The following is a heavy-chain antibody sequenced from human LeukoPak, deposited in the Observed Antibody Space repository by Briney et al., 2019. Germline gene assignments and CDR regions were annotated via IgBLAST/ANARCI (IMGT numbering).Heavy chain of an antibody. V-gene: IGHV3-66*01. CDR1: GFTVSSNY. Sequence: GGSLRLSCAASGFTVSSNYMSWVRQAPGKGLEWVSVIYSGGSTYYADSVKGRFTISRDNSKNTLYLQMNSLRAEDTAVYYCARDPYYYDSSGYYAPGWGQGTLVTVSS. D-gene: IGHD3-22*01. CDR3: ARDPYYYDSSGYYAPG. J-gene: IGHJ4*02. CDR2: IYSGGST.